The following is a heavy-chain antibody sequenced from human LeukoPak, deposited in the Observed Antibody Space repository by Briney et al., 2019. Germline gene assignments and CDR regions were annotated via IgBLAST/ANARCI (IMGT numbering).Heavy chain of an antibody. Sequence: SETLSLTCTVSSGSISSGSYYWSWIRQPAGKGLEWIGRIYTSGSTIYNPSLKSRVTISLDTSKNQFSLKLSSVTAADTAVYYCARGPSGSYGFRFDPWGQGTLVTVSS. CDR2: IYTSGST. V-gene: IGHV4-61*02. D-gene: IGHD1-26*01. CDR3: ARGPSGSYGFRFDP. J-gene: IGHJ5*02. CDR1: SGSISSGSYY.